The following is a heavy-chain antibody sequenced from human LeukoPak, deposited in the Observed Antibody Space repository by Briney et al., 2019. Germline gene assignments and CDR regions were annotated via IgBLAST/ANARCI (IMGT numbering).Heavy chain of an antibody. Sequence: GGSLRLSCAASGFTFSSYTMNWVRQAPGKGLEWVSKISSSSSTIYYADSVKGRFTISRDNAKNSLYLQMNSLRDEDTAVYYCARDSPQALAILHAFDIWGHGTMVTVSS. V-gene: IGHV3-48*02. CDR2: ISSSSSTI. D-gene: IGHD5-12*01. CDR1: GFTFSSYT. J-gene: IGHJ3*02. CDR3: ARDSPQALAILHAFDI.